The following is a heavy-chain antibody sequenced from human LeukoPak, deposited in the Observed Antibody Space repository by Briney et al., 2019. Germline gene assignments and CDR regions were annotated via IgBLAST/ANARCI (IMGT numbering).Heavy chain of an antibody. J-gene: IGHJ6*03. CDR1: GFTFSSYA. V-gene: IGHV3-23*01. D-gene: IGHD3-10*01. Sequence: GGSLRLSCAASGFTFSSYAMSWVRQAPGKGLEWVSAISGSGGSTYYADSVKGRFTTSRDNSKNTLYLQMNSLRAEDTAVYYCAKDVDDITMVRGSPSFYYYLDVWGRGTTVTVSS. CDR3: AKDVDDITMVRGSPSFYYYLDV. CDR2: ISGSGGST.